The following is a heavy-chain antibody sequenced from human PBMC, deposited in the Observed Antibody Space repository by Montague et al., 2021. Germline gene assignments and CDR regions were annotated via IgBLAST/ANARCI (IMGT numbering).Heavy chain of an antibody. CDR1: GDSLSSVGYS. CDR3: ARGRLATGDFDY. J-gene: IGHJ4*02. CDR2: MYYSGST. V-gene: IGHV4-31*03. Sequence: TLSLTCTVSGDSLSSVGYSWTWIPQHPGKGLEWIGYMYYSGSTYYNPSLKSRVTISGDTSNNHFSLRPTSVTAADTAVYYCARGRLATGDFDYWGQGTLVTVSS. D-gene: IGHD6-13*01.